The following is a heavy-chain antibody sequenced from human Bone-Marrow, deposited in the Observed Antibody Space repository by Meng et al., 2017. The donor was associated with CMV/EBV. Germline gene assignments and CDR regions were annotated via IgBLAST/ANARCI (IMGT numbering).Heavy chain of an antibody. CDR3: ARLKDVGSSIDL. CDR1: GYTFSGSY. J-gene: IGHJ5*02. CDR2: INPNSGAA. D-gene: IGHD1-26*01. Sequence: ASVKVPCKASGYTFSGSYMHWVRQAPGQGPGWMGWINPNSGAANYAKKFQGRVTMTRDTSNSTAYMELRRLTSDDTALYYCARLKDVGSSIDLWGQGTLVTVSS. V-gene: IGHV1-2*02.